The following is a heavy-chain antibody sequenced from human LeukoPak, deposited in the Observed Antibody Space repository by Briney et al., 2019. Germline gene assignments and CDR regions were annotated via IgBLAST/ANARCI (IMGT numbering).Heavy chain of an antibody. CDR2: INHSGST. CDR3: ADSSGTPRGFDY. D-gene: IGHD3-22*01. Sequence: SETLSLTCAVYGGSFSGYYWSWFRQPPGKGLEWIGEINHSGSTNYNPSLKSRVTISVDTSKNQFSLKLSSVTAADTAVYYCADSSGTPRGFDYWGQGTLVTVSS. CDR1: GGSFSGYY. V-gene: IGHV4-34*01. J-gene: IGHJ4*02.